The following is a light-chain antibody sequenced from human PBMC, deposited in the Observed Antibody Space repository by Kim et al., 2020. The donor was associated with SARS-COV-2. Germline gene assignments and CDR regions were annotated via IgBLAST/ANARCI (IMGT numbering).Light chain of an antibody. Sequence: DIVMTQSPLSLPVTPGEPASISCRSSQSLLHSNGYNYLDWYLQKPGQSPQLLIYLGSSRASGVPDRFSGSGSGTDFTLKISRVEAADVGVYYCMQDLQTPITFGQGTRLEIK. CDR2: LGS. CDR1: QSLLHSNGYNY. CDR3: MQDLQTPIT. J-gene: IGKJ5*01. V-gene: IGKV2-28*01.